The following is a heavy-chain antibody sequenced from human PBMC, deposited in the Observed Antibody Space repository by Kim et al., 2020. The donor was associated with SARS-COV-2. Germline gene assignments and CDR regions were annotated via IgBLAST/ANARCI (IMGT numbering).Heavy chain of an antibody. CDR3: ARARMIVGAFSPGFRPDRHYYYYGMDV. CDR2: MNPNSGNT. J-gene: IGHJ6*02. Sequence: ASVKVSCKASGYTFTSYDINWVRQATGQGLEWMGWMNPNSGNTGYAQKFQGRVTMTRNTSISTAYMELSSLRSEDTAVYYCARARMIVGAFSPGFRPDRHYYYYGMDVCGQGTTVTVSS. CDR1: GYTFTSYD. V-gene: IGHV1-8*01. D-gene: IGHD1-26*01.